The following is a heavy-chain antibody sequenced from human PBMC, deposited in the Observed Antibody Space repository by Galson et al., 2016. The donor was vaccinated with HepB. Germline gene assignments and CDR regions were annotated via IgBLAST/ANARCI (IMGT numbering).Heavy chain of an antibody. CDR1: KFIFRGFW. CDR2: INGDGSTT. J-gene: IGHJ5*02. V-gene: IGHV3-74*01. Sequence: SLRLSCAASKFIFRGFWMQWVRQAPGEGLKWVARINGDGSTTVYADSVKGRFIISRDNVNSILFLQMTSLRAEDTAVYLCSRDRNFAADTWGQGTLVTVSS. CDR3: SRDRNFAADT. D-gene: IGHD6-13*01.